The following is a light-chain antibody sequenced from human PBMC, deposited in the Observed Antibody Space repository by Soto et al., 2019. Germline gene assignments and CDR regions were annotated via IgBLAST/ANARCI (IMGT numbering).Light chain of an antibody. CDR3: LQDYNFPWT. J-gene: IGKJ1*01. V-gene: IGKV1-6*01. Sequence: AIQITQSPSSLSSSLLDLVTITCRASQGIRIDLGWYQQKPGKAPKLLIYAASTLQTGVPSRFSGSGSGTDFTLTISSLQPEDFATYYCLQDYNFPWTFGQGTKVDIK. CDR1: QGIRID. CDR2: AAS.